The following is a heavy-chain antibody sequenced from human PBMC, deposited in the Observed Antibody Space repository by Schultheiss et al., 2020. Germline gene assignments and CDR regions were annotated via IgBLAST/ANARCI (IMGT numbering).Heavy chain of an antibody. V-gene: IGHV4-31*03. CDR3: ASTYYYDSSGYYYIGSYYYGMDV. CDR2: ISYSGST. D-gene: IGHD3-22*01. J-gene: IGHJ6*02. CDR1: GVSISSDYYY. Sequence: SETLSLTCTLSGVSISSDYYYWSWIRQHPVKGLEWIGYISYSGSTYYNPSLKSRVIMSLDTSENQFSLKLSSMTAADTAVYYCASTYYYDSSGYYYIGSYYYGMDVWGQGTTVTVSS.